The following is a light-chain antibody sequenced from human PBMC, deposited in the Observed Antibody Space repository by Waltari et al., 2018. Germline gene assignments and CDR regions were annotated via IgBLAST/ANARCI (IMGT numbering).Light chain of an antibody. V-gene: IGKV3-15*01. J-gene: IGKJ2*01. CDR2: RAS. CDR1: QSVTTN. CDR3: HQYNNWPPNT. Sequence: ETLMTQSPATLSVSPGGRVTLSCRASQSVTTNLAWYQQSPDQAPRLLIYRASTRATGVPARFSGSGSGTEFTLTINALQSEDFAVYYCHQYNNWPPNTFGQGTLLEIK.